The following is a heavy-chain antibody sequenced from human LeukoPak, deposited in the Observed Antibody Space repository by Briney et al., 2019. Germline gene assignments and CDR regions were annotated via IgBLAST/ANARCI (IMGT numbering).Heavy chain of an antibody. CDR1: GYTLTELS. CDR3: ATLYPNYYDSSGYH. J-gene: IGHJ1*01. Sequence: GASVKVSCKVSGYTLTELSMHWVGQAPGKGLGWMGGFDPEDGETIYAQKFQGRVTMTEDTSTDTAYMELSSLRSEDTAVYYCATLYPNYYDSSGYHWGQGTLVTVSS. V-gene: IGHV1-24*01. D-gene: IGHD3-22*01. CDR2: FDPEDGET.